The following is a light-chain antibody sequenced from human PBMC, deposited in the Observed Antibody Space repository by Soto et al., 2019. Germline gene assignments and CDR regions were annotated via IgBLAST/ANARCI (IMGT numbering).Light chain of an antibody. Sequence: QSVLTQPASVSGSPGQSITISCTGTSSDVGGYNYVSWYQQHPGKAPKLMIYEVTNRPSEVSNRFSGSMSGNTASLTISGLQAEDEADYYCSSYTSSSTWVFGGGTQLTVL. J-gene: IGLJ3*02. CDR1: SSDVGGYNY. CDR3: SSYTSSSTWV. CDR2: EVT. V-gene: IGLV2-14*01.